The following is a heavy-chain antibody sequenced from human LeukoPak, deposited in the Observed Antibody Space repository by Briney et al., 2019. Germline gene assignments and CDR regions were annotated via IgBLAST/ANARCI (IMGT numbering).Heavy chain of an antibody. CDR2: IWYDGSNK. CDR3: ARAPAVAELDY. D-gene: IGHD6-19*01. J-gene: IGHJ4*02. CDR1: GFTFSSYG. Sequence: GGSLRLSCAASGFTFSSYGMHWVRQAPGKGLEWVAVIWYDGSNKYYAGSVKGRFTISRDNSKNSLYLQMNSLRAEDTAVYYCARAPAVAELDYWGQGTLVTVSS. V-gene: IGHV3-33*01.